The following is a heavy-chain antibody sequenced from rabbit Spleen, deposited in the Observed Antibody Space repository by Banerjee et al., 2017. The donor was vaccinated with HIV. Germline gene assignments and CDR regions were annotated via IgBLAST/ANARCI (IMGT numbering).Heavy chain of an antibody. D-gene: IGHD2-1*01. Sequence: QEQLVESGGGLVQPEGSQTLSCTASGFSFNNNYYMCWVRQAPGKGLEWIGCIHAASGNTYYASWAKGRFTISKTSSTTVTLQMTSLTAADTATYFCARGSATMTMVITGYYLSLWGQGTLVTVS. CDR3: ARGSATMTMVITGYYLSL. V-gene: IGHV1S45*01. CDR1: GFSFNNNYY. CDR2: IHAASGNT. J-gene: IGHJ4*01.